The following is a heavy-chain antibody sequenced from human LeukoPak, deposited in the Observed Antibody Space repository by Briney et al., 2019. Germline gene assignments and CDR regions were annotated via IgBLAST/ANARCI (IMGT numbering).Heavy chain of an antibody. J-gene: IGHJ5*02. D-gene: IGHD6-13*01. Sequence: ASVKVSCKASGYTFTGYYMHWVLQAPGHGLEWMGWINPNSGGTNYAQKFQGRVTMTRDTSISTAYMELSRLRSDDTAVYYCARGRIAAAGTWWFDPWGQGTLVTVSS. CDR1: GYTFTGYY. V-gene: IGHV1-2*02. CDR3: ARGRIAAAGTWWFDP. CDR2: INPNSGGT.